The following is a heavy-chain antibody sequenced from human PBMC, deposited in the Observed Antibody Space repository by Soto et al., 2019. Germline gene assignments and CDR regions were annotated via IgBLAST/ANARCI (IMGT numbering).Heavy chain of an antibody. V-gene: IGHV6-1*01. CDR3: ARDYYDSRSYGMPLGTLDL. J-gene: IGHJ3*01. CDR2: AYYRFKWHN. Sequence: SQTSSLTCAISGDGVCSNSGAWNWIRQSPARGLEWLGRAYYRFKWHNDYAISVESRIIINADTSKNRFSLQLNSVTPEDTAGDSSARDYYDSRSYGMPLGTLDLWRRRSMVT. D-gene: IGHD3-22*01. CDR1: GDGVCSNSGA.